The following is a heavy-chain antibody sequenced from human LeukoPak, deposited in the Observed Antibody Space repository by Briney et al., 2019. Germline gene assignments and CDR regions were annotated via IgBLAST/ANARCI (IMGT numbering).Heavy chain of an antibody. CDR3: ARGPYGTGSHFDF. J-gene: IGHJ4*02. Sequence: ASVKVSCKASGSTFSSYDINWVRPATAPGLEWMGWMNPNSGDTGYTPRFQGRVTITRDTPISTAYMELSSLRSEDTAVYYCARGPYGTGSHFDFWGQGTLVTVSS. CDR1: GSTFSSYD. D-gene: IGHD3-10*01. V-gene: IGHV1-8*02. CDR2: MNPNSGDT.